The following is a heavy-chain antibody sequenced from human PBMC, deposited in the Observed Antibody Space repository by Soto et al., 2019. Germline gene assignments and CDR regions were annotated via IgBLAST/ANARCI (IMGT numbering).Heavy chain of an antibody. V-gene: IGHV3-74*01. D-gene: IGHD6-19*01. Sequence: EVQLVESGGGLVQPGGSLRLSCAGSGFALSSSWMHWVRQDPGKGLVWVSRINFDGSTTDYADSVRGRVTISRDNAKNTLYLEMNSLRVDDTAVYHCARGPRGWYGFDYWGQGTLVTVSS. CDR2: INFDGSTT. CDR1: GFALSSSW. CDR3: ARGPRGWYGFDY. J-gene: IGHJ4*02.